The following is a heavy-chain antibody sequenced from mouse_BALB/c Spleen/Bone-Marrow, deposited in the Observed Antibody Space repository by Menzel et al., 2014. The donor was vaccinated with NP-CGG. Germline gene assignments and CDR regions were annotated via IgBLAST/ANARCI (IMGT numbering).Heavy chain of an antibody. J-gene: IGHJ4*01. V-gene: IGHV14-3*02. CDR2: IDPANGNT. CDR3: AEITTAAYYVMDY. Sequence: VQLKESGAELLKPVHPVKLSCTASGFNIEDTYMHWVKQRPEQGLEWIGRIDPANGNTKYDPKFQGKATITADTSSNTAYLQLSSLTSEDTAVYYCAEITTAAYYVMDYWGQGTSVTVSS. CDR1: GFNIEDTY. D-gene: IGHD1-2*01.